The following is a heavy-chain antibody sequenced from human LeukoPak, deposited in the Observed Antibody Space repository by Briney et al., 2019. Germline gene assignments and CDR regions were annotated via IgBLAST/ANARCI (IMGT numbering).Heavy chain of an antibody. V-gene: IGHV1-2*02. CDR2: INPNSGGT. CDR1: GYTFTGYY. CDR3: ARTGYYSSEPYDAFDI. Sequence: GASVKVSCKASGYTFTGYYMHWVRQAPGQGLEWMGWINPNSGGTNYAQKFQGRVTMTRDTSFSTDYMELSRLRSDDTAVYYCARTGYYSSEPYDAFDIWGQGTMVTVSS. D-gene: IGHD4-11*01. J-gene: IGHJ3*02.